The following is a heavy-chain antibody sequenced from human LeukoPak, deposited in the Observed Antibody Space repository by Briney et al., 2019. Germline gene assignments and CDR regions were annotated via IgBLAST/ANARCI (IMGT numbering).Heavy chain of an antibody. CDR2: IYSGGST. J-gene: IGHJ3*02. CDR3: ARDNTVGAFDI. D-gene: IGHD1-26*01. CDR1: GFTFSSYA. Sequence: GGSLRLSCAASGFTFSSYAMSWVRQAPGKGLEWVSVIYSGGSTYYADSVKGRFTISRDNSKNTLYLQMNSLRAEDTAVYYCARDNTVGAFDIWGQGTMVTVSS. V-gene: IGHV3-53*01.